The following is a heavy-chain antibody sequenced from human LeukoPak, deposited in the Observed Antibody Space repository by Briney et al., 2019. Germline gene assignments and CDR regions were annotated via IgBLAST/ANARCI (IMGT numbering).Heavy chain of an antibody. CDR2: VSGDGTTT. CDR3: TMFTSGWD. Sequence: GGSLRLSCAASGITLSRYWMHWVRHAPGKGRVWGSRVSGDGTTTNYADSVKGRFTISRDNAKNTMSLQITSLRAEDTAVYYCTMFTSGWDWGQGTLVTVSS. J-gene: IGHJ4*02. V-gene: IGHV3-74*01. CDR1: GITLSRYW. D-gene: IGHD6-19*01.